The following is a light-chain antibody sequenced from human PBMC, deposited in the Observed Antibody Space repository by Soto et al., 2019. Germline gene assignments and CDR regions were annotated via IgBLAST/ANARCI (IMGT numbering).Light chain of an antibody. Sequence: IQLTRAPSVRSPKGRRRVTITCLASQVISTSLAWYQVKPGKAPKLLIYAAYTLESGVPSRLSANVCGTEFSLTLTSLKPEDFAVYYCQRYNNWTITFGGRTKVDIK. V-gene: IGKV1-9*01. CDR3: QRYNNWTIT. CDR2: AAY. J-gene: IGKJ4*01. CDR1: QVISTS.